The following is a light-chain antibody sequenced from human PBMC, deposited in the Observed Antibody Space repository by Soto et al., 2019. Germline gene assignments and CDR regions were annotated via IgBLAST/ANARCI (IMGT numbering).Light chain of an antibody. CDR1: QSVSSS. CDR3: QQRTNWRIT. Sequence: EIVLTQSPAILSLSPGERATLSCRASQSVSSSLAWYQHKPGQAPRLLIYDTSNRATDIPPRFSGSGSGTDFTLTISSLEPEDSAVYYCQQRTNWRITFGQGTRLDIK. J-gene: IGKJ5*01. CDR2: DTS. V-gene: IGKV3-11*01.